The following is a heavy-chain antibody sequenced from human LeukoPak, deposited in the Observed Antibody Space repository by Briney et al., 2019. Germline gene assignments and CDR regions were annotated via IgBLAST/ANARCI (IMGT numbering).Heavy chain of an antibody. CDR1: GYTFTSYG. D-gene: IGHD1-7*01. CDR3: ARSITGTTPGAFDT. CDR2: ISAYNGNT. J-gene: IGHJ3*02. V-gene: IGHV1-18*01. Sequence: GASVKVSCKASGYTFTSYGISWVRQAPGQGLEWMGWISAYNGNTNYAQKLQGRVTMTTDTSTSTAYMELRSLRSDDTAVYYCARSITGTTPGAFDTWGQGTMVTVSS.